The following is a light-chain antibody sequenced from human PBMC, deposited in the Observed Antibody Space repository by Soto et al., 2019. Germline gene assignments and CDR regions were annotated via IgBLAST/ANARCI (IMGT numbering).Light chain of an antibody. J-gene: IGLJ1*01. CDR3: SSYAGSNNPPYV. CDR2: EVS. Sequence: QSALTQPPSASGSPGQSVTISCTGTSSDVGGYNYVSWYQQHPGKAPKLMIYEVSNRPSGVPDRFSGSKSGNTASLTVSGLQAEDEADYYCSSYAGSNNPPYVFGTGTKVTVL. V-gene: IGLV2-8*01. CDR1: SSDVGGYNY.